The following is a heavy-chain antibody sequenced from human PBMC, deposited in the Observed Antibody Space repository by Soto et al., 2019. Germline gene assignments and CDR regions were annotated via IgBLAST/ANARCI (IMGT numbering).Heavy chain of an antibody. CDR2: ISGSGGKT. D-gene: IGHD3-10*01. J-gene: IGHJ4*02. V-gene: IGHV3-23*01. Sequence: EVQLLESGGGLVQPGGSLRFSCAASGFTFSSYAMSWVRQAPGKGLEWVSAISGSGGKTYYAGSVKGRFTISRDNSKNTLYLQMNSLRAEDTAVYSCAKLWFGELAPFDYWGQGTLVTVSS. CDR1: GFTFSSYA. CDR3: AKLWFGELAPFDY.